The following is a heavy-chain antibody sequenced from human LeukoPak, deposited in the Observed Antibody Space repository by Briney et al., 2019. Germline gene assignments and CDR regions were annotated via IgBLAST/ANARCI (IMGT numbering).Heavy chain of an antibody. V-gene: IGHV1-69*05. CDR2: IIPIFGTA. Sequence: SVKVSCKASGGTFSSYAISWVRQAPGQGLEWMGRIIPIFGTANYAQKFQGRVTITTDESTSTAYMELSSLRSEDTAVYYCARANYDILTGYYPYYYYYMDVWGKGTPVTVSS. J-gene: IGHJ6*03. D-gene: IGHD3-9*01. CDR3: ARANYDILTGYYPYYYYYMDV. CDR1: GGTFSSYA.